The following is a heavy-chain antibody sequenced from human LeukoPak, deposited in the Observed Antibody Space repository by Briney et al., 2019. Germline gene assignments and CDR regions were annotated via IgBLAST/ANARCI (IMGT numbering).Heavy chain of an antibody. CDR3: ARGRSDYYGSGTYYQFDY. Sequence: ASVKVSCKASGYTFTSYDINWVRQATGQGLEWMGWMNPNSGNTGYAQKFQGRVTITRSTSINTAYMELNSLKSEDTAVYYCARGRSDYYGSGTYYQFDYWGQGTLVTVSS. CDR1: GYTFTSYD. V-gene: IGHV1-8*03. J-gene: IGHJ4*02. CDR2: MNPNSGNT. D-gene: IGHD3-10*01.